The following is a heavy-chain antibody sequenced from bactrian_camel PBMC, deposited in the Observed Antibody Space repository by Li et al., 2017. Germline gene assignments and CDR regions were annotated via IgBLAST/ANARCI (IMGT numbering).Heavy chain of an antibody. Sequence: HVQLVESGGGSVRPGGSLNLACATSGNIRGNKCLAWFRQAPGKEREAVAAIRRDDLTAYTDSVKGRFTISKDNAGNSLFLQMSNLKPEDTAMYYCAADLSAAPCSSTVSEGRFGHWGRGTQVTVS. V-gene: IGHV3S53*01. CDR1: GNIRGNKC. CDR2: IRRDDLT. J-gene: IGHJ4*01. CDR3: AADLSAAPCSSTVSEGRFGH.